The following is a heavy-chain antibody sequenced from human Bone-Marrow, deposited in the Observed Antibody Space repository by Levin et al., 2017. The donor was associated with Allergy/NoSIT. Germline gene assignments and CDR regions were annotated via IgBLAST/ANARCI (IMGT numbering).Heavy chain of an antibody. V-gene: IGHV1-18*01. D-gene: IGHD3-10*01. Sequence: GESLKISCKTSGYPFSNYGLSWVRQAPGRGLEWMGWISTVTGNTDYAQTFQGRLSLTTDTSTTTAYMELRSLRSDDTATYFCARDRDYGSGTPPNYWGQGTLVTVSS. CDR3: ARDRDYGSGTPPNY. J-gene: IGHJ4*02. CDR2: ISTVTGNT. CDR1: GYPFSNYG.